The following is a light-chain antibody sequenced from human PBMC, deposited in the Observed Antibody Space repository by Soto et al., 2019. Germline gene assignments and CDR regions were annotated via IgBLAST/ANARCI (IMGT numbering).Light chain of an antibody. CDR1: SSDVGGYNY. CDR3: TSYTSSSTPV. V-gene: IGLV2-14*01. Sequence: QSALTQPASVSGSPGQAITISCTGTSSDVGGYNYVSWYHQHPGKAPKLMIYEVSNRPSGVSDRFSGSKSGNTASLTISGLQAEDEADYYCTSYTSSSTPVFGTGTKLTVL. J-gene: IGLJ1*01. CDR2: EVS.